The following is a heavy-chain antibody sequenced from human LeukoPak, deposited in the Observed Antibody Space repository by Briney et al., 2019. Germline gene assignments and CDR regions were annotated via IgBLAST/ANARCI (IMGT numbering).Heavy chain of an antibody. CDR1: GGSISSYY. CDR2: IYYSGST. J-gene: IGHJ5*02. D-gene: IGHD2-15*01. CDR3: AREFVVVVAATLSFDP. Sequence: SETLSLTCTVSGGSISSYYWGWIRQPPGKGLEWVGYIYYSGSTNYNPSLKSRVTISVDTSKNQFSLQLNSVTPEDTAVYYCAREFVVVVAATLSFDPWGQGTLVTVSS. V-gene: IGHV4-59*12.